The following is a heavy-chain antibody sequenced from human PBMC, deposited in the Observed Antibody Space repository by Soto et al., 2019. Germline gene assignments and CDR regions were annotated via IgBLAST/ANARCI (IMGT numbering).Heavy chain of an antibody. D-gene: IGHD5-18*01. J-gene: IGHJ6*02. Sequence: QVQLLQSGAEVKKPGSSVQVSCKTSGGAFKTFAFSWVRQAPGQGLEWLGGIDPLFGTPNYEAGFQGRLSITAYESTNTVHMELNSLHSDDTAVYYCATAGLQTSMALEVWGQGTTITVSS. CDR1: GGAFKTFA. V-gene: IGHV1-69*01. CDR2: IDPLFGTP. CDR3: ATAGLQTSMALEV.